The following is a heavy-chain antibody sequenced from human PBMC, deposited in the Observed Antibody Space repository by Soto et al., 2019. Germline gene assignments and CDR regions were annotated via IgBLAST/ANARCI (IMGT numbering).Heavy chain of an antibody. CDR2: INHSGST. CDR3: ARSGWYYDFWSGYSHYFDY. Sequence: SETLSLTCSVYGGSSSGYYWSWIRQPPGKGLEWIGEINHSGSTNYNPSLKSRVTISVDTSKNQFSLKLSSVTAADTAVYYCARSGWYYDFWSGYSHYFDYWGQGTLVTVSS. V-gene: IGHV4-34*01. J-gene: IGHJ4*02. D-gene: IGHD3-3*01. CDR1: GGSSSGYY.